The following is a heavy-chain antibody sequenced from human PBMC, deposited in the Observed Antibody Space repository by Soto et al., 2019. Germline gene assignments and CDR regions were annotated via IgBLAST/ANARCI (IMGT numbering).Heavy chain of an antibody. CDR3: AKAPTYCSGGSCCPDY. D-gene: IGHD2-15*01. CDR2: ISGSGGST. CDR1: GFTFSSYA. J-gene: IGHJ4*02. V-gene: IGHV3-23*04. Sequence: EVQLVESGGGLVQPGGSLRLSCAASGFTFSSYAMSWVRQAPGKGLEWVSDISGSGGSTYYADSVKGRFTISRDNSKNTLYLQMNSLRAEDTAVYYCAKAPTYCSGGSCCPDYWGQGTLVTVSS.